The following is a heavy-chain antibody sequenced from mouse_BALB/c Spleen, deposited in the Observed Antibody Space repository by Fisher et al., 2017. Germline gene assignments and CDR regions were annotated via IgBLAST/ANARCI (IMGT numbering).Heavy chain of an antibody. Sequence: RFTISRDNAKNTLYLQMSSLRSEDTAMYYCARHGTYDYDEAMVYAMDYWGQGTSVTVSS. D-gene: IGHD2-4*01. V-gene: IGHV5-9-3*01. CDR3: ARHGTYDYDEAMVYAMDY. J-gene: IGHJ4*01.